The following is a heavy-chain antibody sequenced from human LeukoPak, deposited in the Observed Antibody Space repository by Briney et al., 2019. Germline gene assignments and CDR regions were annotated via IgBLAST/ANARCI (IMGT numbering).Heavy chain of an antibody. V-gene: IGHV3-23*01. CDR2: ISGSGGST. D-gene: IGHD3-16*02. CDR1: GFTFSGYA. CDR3: AKTDGSSYTLFDY. Sequence: GGSLRLSCAASGFTFSGYAMSWVRQAPGKGLEWVSVISGSGGSTYYADSVKGRFTISRDNSKNTLYLQMNSLRAEDTAVYYCAKTDGSSYTLFDYWGQGTLVTVSS. J-gene: IGHJ4*02.